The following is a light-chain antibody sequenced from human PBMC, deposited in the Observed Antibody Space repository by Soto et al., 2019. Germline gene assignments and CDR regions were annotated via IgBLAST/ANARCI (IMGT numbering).Light chain of an antibody. J-gene: IGKJ4*01. V-gene: IGKV1-33*01. Sequence: DIQMTQSPSSLSASVGDRVTITCQASQDISNYLNWYQQKPGKAPKLLIYDASKLETGVPSRFRGSGSGTDLSFTISSLQPEGIATYYFQQYDNLPPLTFGGGTKVEIK. CDR1: QDISNY. CDR3: QQYDNLPPLT. CDR2: DAS.